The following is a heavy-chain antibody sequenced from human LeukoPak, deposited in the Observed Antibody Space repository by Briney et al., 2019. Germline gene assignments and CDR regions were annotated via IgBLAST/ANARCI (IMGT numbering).Heavy chain of an antibody. CDR1: GFTFSSYG. CDR3: TTLFAVPGRDY. J-gene: IGHJ4*02. D-gene: IGHD6-19*01. CDR2: IWYDGSNK. V-gene: IGHV3-33*01. Sequence: GGSLRLSCVASGFTFSSYGMHWVRQAPGKGLEWVAVIWYDGSNKNYVDSVKGRFTISRDNSKNTLYLQMNSLKTEDTAVYYCTTLFAVPGRDYWGQGTLVTVSS.